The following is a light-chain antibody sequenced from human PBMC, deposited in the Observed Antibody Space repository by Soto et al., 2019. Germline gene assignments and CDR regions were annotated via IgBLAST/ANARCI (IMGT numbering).Light chain of an antibody. CDR1: QSVDSTY. J-gene: IGKJ1*01. CDR2: GAS. Sequence: EIVLSQSPGTLSLSLGERESLVCRASQSVDSTYLTWYQQKPGQAPRLLIYGASGRATGIPDRFSGSGSGTDFTLTISRLEPEDFAVYFCQYYDSFRTFGQGTKVDIK. CDR3: QYYDSFRT. V-gene: IGKV3-20*01.